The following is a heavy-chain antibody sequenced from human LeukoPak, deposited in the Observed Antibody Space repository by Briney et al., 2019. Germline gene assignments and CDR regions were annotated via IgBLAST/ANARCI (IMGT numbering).Heavy chain of an antibody. D-gene: IGHD5-12*01. CDR1: GYTFTDYY. Sequence: ASVKVSCKASGYTFTDYYIHWVRQAPGQGLEWMGWINPNSGATNYPQKFQGRGTMTRDRSISTAYMELNRLRSDDTAIYYCATGSGYDYLAIDIWSQGTVVTVSS. V-gene: IGHV1-2*02. J-gene: IGHJ3*02. CDR3: ATGSGYDYLAIDI. CDR2: INPNSGAT.